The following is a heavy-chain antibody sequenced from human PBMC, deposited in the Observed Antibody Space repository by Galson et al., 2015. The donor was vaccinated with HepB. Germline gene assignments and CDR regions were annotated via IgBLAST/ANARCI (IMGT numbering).Heavy chain of an antibody. D-gene: IGHD6-13*01. CDR2: ISYDGINK. CDR3: TKVSGSTHDFDY. CDR1: GFTFSNYA. Sequence: SLRLSCAASGFTFSNYAMHWVRQAPGKGLQWVAVISYDGINKFYADSEKGRFSISRDNSKNTLYLQMNSLRPENTAIYCCTKVSGSTHDFDYWGQGTLVTVSS. V-gene: IGHV3-30*18. J-gene: IGHJ4*02.